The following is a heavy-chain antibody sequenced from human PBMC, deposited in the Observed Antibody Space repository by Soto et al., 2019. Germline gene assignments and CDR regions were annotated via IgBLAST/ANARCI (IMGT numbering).Heavy chain of an antibody. V-gene: IGHV4-39*01. CDR3: ARQQSLYYFDY. CDR2: IYYSGST. CDR1: GGSISSSSYY. Sequence: QLQLQESGPGLVKPSETLSLTCTVSGGSISSSSYYWGWIRQPPGKGLEWIGSIYYSGSTYYNPSLKSRVTISVDTSKNQFSLKLSSVTAADTAVYYCARQQSLYYFDYWGQGTLVTVSS. J-gene: IGHJ4*02.